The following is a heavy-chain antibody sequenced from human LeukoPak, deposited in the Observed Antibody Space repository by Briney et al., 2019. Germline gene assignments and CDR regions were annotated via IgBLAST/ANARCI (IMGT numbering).Heavy chain of an antibody. J-gene: IGHJ4*02. V-gene: IGHV3-48*03. D-gene: IGHD6-13*01. CDR3: ARAGRAAGGFGY. CDR2: ISSSGSTI. CDR1: GFTFSSIE. Sequence: GGSLRLSYVASGFTFSSIEMNWVRQAPGKGLEWVSYISSSGSTIYYPDSVKGRFTISRDNAKNSLYLQMNSLGAEDTAVYYCARAGRAAGGFGYWGQGTLVTVSS.